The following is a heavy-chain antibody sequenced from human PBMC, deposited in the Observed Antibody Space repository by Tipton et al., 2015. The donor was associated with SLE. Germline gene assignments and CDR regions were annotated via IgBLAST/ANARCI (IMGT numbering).Heavy chain of an antibody. CDR2: INHSGST. V-gene: IGHV4-34*01. J-gene: IGHJ2*01. CDR3: ARGGDGYTNYWYFDL. CDR1: GGSFSGYY. D-gene: IGHD5-24*01. Sequence: TLSLTCAVYGGSFSGYYWSWIRQPPGKGLEWIGEINHSGSTNYNPSLKSRVTISVDRSKNQFSLKLTSVTAADTAVYSCARGGDGYTNYWYFDLWGRGTLVTVSS.